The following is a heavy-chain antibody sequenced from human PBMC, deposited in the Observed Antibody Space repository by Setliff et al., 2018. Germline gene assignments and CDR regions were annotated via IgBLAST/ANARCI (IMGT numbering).Heavy chain of an antibody. CDR3: ARVALVVVIRNAFDI. V-gene: IGHV4-59*12. CDR2: IYYSGST. J-gene: IGHJ3*02. CDR1: GGSISSYY. Sequence: SETLSLTCTVSGGSISSYYWSWIRQPPGKGLEWIGYIYYSGSTNYNPSLQSQVTISVDTSKNQFSLKLSSVTAADTAVYYCARVALVVVIRNAFDIWGQGTMVTVSS. D-gene: IGHD2-21*01.